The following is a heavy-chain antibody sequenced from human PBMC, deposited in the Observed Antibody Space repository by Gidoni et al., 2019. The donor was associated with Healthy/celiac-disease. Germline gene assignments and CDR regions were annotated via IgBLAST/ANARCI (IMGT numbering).Heavy chain of an antibody. CDR2: ISYDGSNK. J-gene: IGHJ4*02. V-gene: IGHV3-30*18. D-gene: IGHD6-13*01. CDR3: AKRLGYSYFDY. Sequence: QVQLVESGGGVVKPGRSLRLSCAASGFTFSSYGMHWVRQAPGKGLEWVAVISYDGSNKYYADSVKGRFTISRDNSKNTLYLQMNSLRAEDTAVYYCAKRLGYSYFDYWGQGTLVTVSS. CDR1: GFTFSSYG.